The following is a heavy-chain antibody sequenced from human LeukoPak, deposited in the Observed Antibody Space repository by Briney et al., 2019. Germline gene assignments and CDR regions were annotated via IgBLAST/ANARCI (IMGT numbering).Heavy chain of an antibody. J-gene: IGHJ4*02. CDR2: TYYRSKWYN. Sequence: SQTLSLTCSISGDSVSSNVAAWNCIRPSPSRDLEWPGRTYYRSKWYNDYAVSVKSRITINPDTSRNQFSLRLNSVTPEDTAVYYCVRDGAGGLDYFDYWGQGNLVTVSS. CDR3: VRDGAGGLDYFDY. V-gene: IGHV6-1*01. CDR1: GDSVSSNVAA. D-gene: IGHD3-16*01.